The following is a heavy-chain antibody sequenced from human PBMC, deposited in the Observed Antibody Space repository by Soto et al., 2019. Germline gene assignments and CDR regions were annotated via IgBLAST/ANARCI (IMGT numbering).Heavy chain of an antibody. CDR2: IRGSGGST. Sequence: EVQLLESGGGLGHPGGSLRLSCVASGFTFKSYAMNWVRQAPGKGLEWVSLIRGSGGSTFYADSVKGRFTISRDNSKNTLFLQLHTLRADDKAIHYCAKIKTNGGYSSGSIDYWGQGTLVTVSS. J-gene: IGHJ4*02. CDR3: AKIKTNGGYSSGSIDY. V-gene: IGHV3-23*01. CDR1: GFTFKSYA. D-gene: IGHD5-18*01.